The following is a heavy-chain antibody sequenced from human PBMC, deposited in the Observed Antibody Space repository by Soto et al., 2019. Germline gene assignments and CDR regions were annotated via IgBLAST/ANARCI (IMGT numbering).Heavy chain of an antibody. CDR1: GFTFSSYA. CDR2: ISYDGSNK. Sequence: QVQLVESGGGVVQPGRSLRLSCAASGFTFSSYAMHWVRQAPGKGLEWVAVISYDGSNKYYADSVKGRFTISRDNSKNTLYLQMNSLRAEDTAVYYCARDSGIWWLQFSYYGMDVWGQGTTVTVSS. V-gene: IGHV3-30-3*01. CDR3: ARDSGIWWLQFSYYGMDV. J-gene: IGHJ6*02. D-gene: IGHD5-12*01.